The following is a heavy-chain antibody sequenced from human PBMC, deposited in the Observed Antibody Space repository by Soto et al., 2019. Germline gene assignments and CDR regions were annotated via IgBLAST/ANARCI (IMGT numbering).Heavy chain of an antibody. Sequence: GPSVKVSCKASGYTFTSYGISWVRQAPGQGLEWMGWISAYNGNTNYAQKLQGRVTMTTDTSTSTAYMELRSLRSDDTAVYYCARLPPGIAVAGDFDYWGQGTLVTVSS. CDR1: GYTFTSYG. D-gene: IGHD6-19*01. CDR2: ISAYNGNT. J-gene: IGHJ4*02. V-gene: IGHV1-18*01. CDR3: ARLPPGIAVAGDFDY.